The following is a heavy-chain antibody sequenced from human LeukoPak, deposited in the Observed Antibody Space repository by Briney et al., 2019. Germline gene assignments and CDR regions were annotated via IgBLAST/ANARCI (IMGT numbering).Heavy chain of an antibody. J-gene: IGHJ4*02. CDR1: GDSISSNSAS. D-gene: IGHD6-19*01. CDR2: TYYRSKWYN. Sequence: SQTPSLTCAISGDSISSNSASWTWIWQSPSRGLEWLGRTYYRSKWYNDYAVSVKSRITINPDTSKNRFSLQLNSVTPEDTAVYYCARDEAVAATWGFDFWGQGTLVTVSS. V-gene: IGHV6-1*01. CDR3: ARDEAVAATWGFDF.